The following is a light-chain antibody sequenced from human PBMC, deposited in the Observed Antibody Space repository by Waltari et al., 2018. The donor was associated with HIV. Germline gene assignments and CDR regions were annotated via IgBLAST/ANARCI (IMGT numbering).Light chain of an antibody. Sequence: QSVLPQPPSASGTPGQRVTISCSGSRSNNGSSYVYWYQQVPGTAPKLLIYSSNHRPSGVPDRFSGSKSGTSASLAISGLRSEDEADYYCAAWDDSLSGYVFGTGTKVTVL. CDR3: AAWDDSLSGYV. J-gene: IGLJ1*01. V-gene: IGLV1-47*01. CDR1: RSNNGSSY. CDR2: SSN.